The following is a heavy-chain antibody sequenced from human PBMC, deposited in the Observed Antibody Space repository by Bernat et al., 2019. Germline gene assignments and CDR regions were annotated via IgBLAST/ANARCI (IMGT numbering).Heavy chain of an antibody. CDR3: ARDKEQWLVNWYFDL. V-gene: IGHV3-30-3*01. CDR2: ISYDGSNK. D-gene: IGHD6-19*01. J-gene: IGHJ2*01. Sequence: QVQLVESGGGVVQPGRSLRLSCAASGFTFSSYAMHWVRQAPGKGLEWVAVISYDGSNKYYADSVKGRFTISRDNSKNTLYLQMNSLRAEDTAVYYCARDKEQWLVNWYFDLWGRGTLVTVSS. CDR1: GFTFSSYA.